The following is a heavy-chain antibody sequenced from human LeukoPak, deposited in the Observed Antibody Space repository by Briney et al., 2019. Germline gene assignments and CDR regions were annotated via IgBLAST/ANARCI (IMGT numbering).Heavy chain of an antibody. CDR3: AKDVGGELPGYYFDY. CDR1: GFTFDDYA. CDR2: ISWNSGSI. D-gene: IGHD1-26*01. J-gene: IGHJ4*02. V-gene: IGHV3-9*03. Sequence: GRSLRLSCAASGFTFDDYAMHWVRQAPGKGLEWVSGISWNSGSIVYADSVKGRFTISRDNAKNSLYLQMNSLRAEDMALYYCAKDVGGELPGYYFDYWGQGTLVTVSS.